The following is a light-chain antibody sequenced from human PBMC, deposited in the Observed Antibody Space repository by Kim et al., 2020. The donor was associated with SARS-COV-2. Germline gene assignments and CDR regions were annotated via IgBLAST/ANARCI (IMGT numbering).Light chain of an antibody. CDR1: KLGDKY. Sequence: VSPGQTANITCSGDKLGDKYACWYKQKPGQSPVLVIYQDTKRPSGIPERFSGSNSGNTATLTISETQAMDEADYYCQAWHSSTVVFGGGTQLTVL. CDR3: QAWHSSTVV. CDR2: QDT. V-gene: IGLV3-1*01. J-gene: IGLJ2*01.